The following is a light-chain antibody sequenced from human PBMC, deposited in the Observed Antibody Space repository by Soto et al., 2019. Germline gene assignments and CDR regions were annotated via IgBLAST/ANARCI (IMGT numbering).Light chain of an antibody. V-gene: IGKV1-12*01. CDR2: AAT. CDR1: QCMSSL. J-gene: IGKJ1*01. CDR3: QRANSFPPT. Sequence: DIQMTQSPSSFSASVGYRVTITCRASQCMSSLFAWYQQKPVKAPNFLIDAATNLQSGVQSRFRGSGSGTNFTLTISSLQPEDFETYYCQRANSFPPTFGQGTKVEIK.